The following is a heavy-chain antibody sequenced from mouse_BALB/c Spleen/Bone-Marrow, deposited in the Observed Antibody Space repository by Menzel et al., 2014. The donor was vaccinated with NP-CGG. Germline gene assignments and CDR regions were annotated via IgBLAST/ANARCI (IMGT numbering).Heavy chain of an antibody. CDR3: AQATATWFAY. J-gene: IGHJ3*01. Sequence: VQLKESGPGLVKPSQSLPLTCSVTGYSITSGYYWNWIRQFPGNKLEWMGYISYDGSNNDNPSLKNRISITRDTSKNQFFLKLNSVTIEDTATYYCAQATATWFAYWGQGTLVTGSA. CDR2: ISYDGSN. CDR1: GYSITSGYY. V-gene: IGHV3-6*02. D-gene: IGHD1-2*01.